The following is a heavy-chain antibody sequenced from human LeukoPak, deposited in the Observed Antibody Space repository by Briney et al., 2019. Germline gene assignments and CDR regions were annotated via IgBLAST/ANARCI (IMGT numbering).Heavy chain of an antibody. CDR2: SIPIFGTA. V-gene: IGHV1-69*13. D-gene: IGHD6-13*01. Sequence: SVNVSCKASGGTFSSYAISWVRQPPGQGLEWVGGSIPIFGTANHAQKFQGRVTITADESTSTAYMELSSLRSEDTAVYYCARTDIAAAGNWFDPWGQGTLVTVSS. J-gene: IGHJ5*02. CDR3: ARTDIAAAGNWFDP. CDR1: GGTFSSYA.